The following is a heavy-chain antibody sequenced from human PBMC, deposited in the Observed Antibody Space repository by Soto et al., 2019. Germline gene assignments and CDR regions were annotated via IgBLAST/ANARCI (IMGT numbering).Heavy chain of an antibody. D-gene: IGHD2-2*01. V-gene: IGHV3-23*01. CDR3: ARYIPGVRYYGMDV. Sequence: EVSLRLSCVASGFTFSSYAMKWVRQAPGKGLEWVSLIGESGTPTYYADSVKGRFTISRDNSGNTLFLEMYSLRAEDTAVYYCARYIPGVRYYGMDVWGQGT. J-gene: IGHJ6*02. CDR2: IGESGTPT. CDR1: GFTFSSYA.